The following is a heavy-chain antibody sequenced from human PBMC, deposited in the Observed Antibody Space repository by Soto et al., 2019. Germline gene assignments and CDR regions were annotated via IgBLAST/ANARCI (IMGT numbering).Heavy chain of an antibody. CDR3: VVGIVTSESDL. CDR1: GFTFSNYG. J-gene: IGHJ5*02. D-gene: IGHD1-26*01. Sequence: EVQLVESGGGLVQPGRSLRLSCAASGFTFSNYGMQWVRQAPGKGPEWVARINSDGSTTDYADSVKGRFTVSRDNADNPLFLQINGLTAEDTAENYCVVGIVTSESDLWGQGTLVTVSS. V-gene: IGHV3-74*02. CDR2: INSDGSTT.